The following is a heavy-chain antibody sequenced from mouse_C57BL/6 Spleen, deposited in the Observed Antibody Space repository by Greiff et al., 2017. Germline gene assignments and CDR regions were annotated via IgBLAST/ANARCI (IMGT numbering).Heavy chain of an antibody. Sequence: QVQLQQSGAELVKPGASVKISCKASGYAFSSYWMNWVKQRPGKGLEWIGQIYPGDGDTNYNGKFKGKATLTADKSSSTAYMPLSSLPSEDSAVYFCARGYSNSFDYWGQGTTLTVSS. J-gene: IGHJ2*01. V-gene: IGHV1-80*01. CDR3: ARGYSNSFDY. CDR1: GYAFSSYW. D-gene: IGHD2-5*01. CDR2: IYPGDGDT.